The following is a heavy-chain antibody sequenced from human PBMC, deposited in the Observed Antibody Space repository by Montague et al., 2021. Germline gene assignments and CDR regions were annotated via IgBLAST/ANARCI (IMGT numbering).Heavy chain of an antibody. CDR3: ARRARSLYHFDN. J-gene: IGHJ4*02. D-gene: IGHD2-2*01. Sequence: SLRLSCAASGFSFSSYAMGWVRQAPGRGLEWVSIINARGGETHHAGSVKGRFTLSRDNSMSTLYLQMNTLGVEDTAVYYCARRARSLYHFDNWGQGTLVTVSS. CDR1: GFSFSSYA. V-gene: IGHV3-23*01. CDR2: INARGGET.